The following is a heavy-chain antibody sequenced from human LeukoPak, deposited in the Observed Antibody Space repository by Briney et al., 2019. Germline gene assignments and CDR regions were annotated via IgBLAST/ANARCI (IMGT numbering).Heavy chain of an antibody. V-gene: IGHV3-30*18. CDR2: ISYDGSNK. CDR1: GFTFSSYG. D-gene: IGHD3-16*02. CDR3: AKNSDMITFGGVIVDYYYYYDMDV. Sequence: GRSLRLSCAASGFTFSSYGMHWVRQAPGKGLEWVAVISYDGSNKYYADSVEGRFTISRDNSKNTLYLQMNSLRAEDTAVYYCAKNSDMITFGGVIVDYYYYYDMDVWGQGTTVTVSS. J-gene: IGHJ6*02.